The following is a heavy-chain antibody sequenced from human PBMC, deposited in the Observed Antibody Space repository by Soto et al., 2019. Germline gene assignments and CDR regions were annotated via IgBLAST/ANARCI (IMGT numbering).Heavy chain of an antibody. CDR1: GYTFSNYA. D-gene: IGHD1-7*01. J-gene: IGHJ4*02. Sequence: QVQLVQSGAEVKKPGASVKVSCKASGYTFSNYAIHWLRQAPGQRLEWMGWINAGSGNPKYSQKLQGRVTITRDTSASTAYMELRSLRSEDTAVYYCTRDTGVKLELHWDGDYWGQGTLVTVSS. CDR2: INAGSGNP. CDR3: TRDTGVKLELHWDGDY. V-gene: IGHV1-3*01.